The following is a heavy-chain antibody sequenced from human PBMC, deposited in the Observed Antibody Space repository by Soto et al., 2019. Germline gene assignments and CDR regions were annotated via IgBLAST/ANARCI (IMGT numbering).Heavy chain of an antibody. CDR3: ARIKLVEWFFINVDVYDMDF. J-gene: IGHJ6*04. Sequence: PGGSLRLSCVASGFSLSDYAVNWVRQAPGKGLEWVSFISSDSRTIYYADSVEGRFTVSRDNARNSVSLQMDSLRDEDAAVYYCARIKLVEWFFINVDVYDMDFGGKGTQVTVS. CDR2: ISSDSRTI. CDR1: GFSLSDYA. D-gene: IGHD3-3*01. V-gene: IGHV3-48*02.